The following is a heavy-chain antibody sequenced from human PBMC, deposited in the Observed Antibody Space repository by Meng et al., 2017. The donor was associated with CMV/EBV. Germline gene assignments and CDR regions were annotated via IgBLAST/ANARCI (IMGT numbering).Heavy chain of an antibody. D-gene: IGHD7-27*01. V-gene: IGHV3-30*04. J-gene: IGHJ4*02. CDR1: LRVSSYA. CDR3: ARAPPGTRWGSEDYFDY. Sequence: LRVSSYAMHWARQAPGKGLEWVAVISYDGSNKYYADSVKGRFTISRDNSKNTLYLQINSLRAEDTAVYYCARAPPGTRWGSEDYFDYWGQGTLVTVSS. CDR2: ISYDGSNK.